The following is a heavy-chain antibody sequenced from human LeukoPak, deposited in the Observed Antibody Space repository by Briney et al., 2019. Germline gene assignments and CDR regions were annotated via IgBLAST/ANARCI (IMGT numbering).Heavy chain of an antibody. CDR3: AKGELRFGEIDY. Sequence: GGSLRLSCAASGFTFDDYAMHWVRQAPGKGLEWVSGISWNSGSIGYADSVKGRFTISRDNAKNSLYLQMNSLRAEDTALYYCAKGELRFGEIDYWGQGTLVTVSS. J-gene: IGHJ4*02. V-gene: IGHV3-9*01. CDR1: GFTFDDYA. D-gene: IGHD3-10*01. CDR2: ISWNSGSI.